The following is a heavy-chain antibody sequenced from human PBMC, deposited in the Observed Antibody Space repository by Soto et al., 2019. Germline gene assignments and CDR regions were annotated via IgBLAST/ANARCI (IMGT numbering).Heavy chain of an antibody. D-gene: IGHD2-8*01. Sequence: GDLRVSWSGSGFPLGEFSKNVGRPAPGKGREWVGLIRNQSYQETTAYAAAANGRFTISRDTSNGIAYLQMNSLNIEDSAVYYCSVSESPDTPYFSLYRGQGTSVTVS. J-gene: IGHJ4*02. CDR3: SVSESPDTPYFSLY. V-gene: IGHV3-49*04. CDR2: IRNQSYQETT. CDR1: GFPLGEFS.